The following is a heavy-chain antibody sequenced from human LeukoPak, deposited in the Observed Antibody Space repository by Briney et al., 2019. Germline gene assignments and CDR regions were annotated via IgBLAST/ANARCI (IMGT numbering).Heavy chain of an antibody. CDR3: ARTSGIVVPDWFDP. CDR1: VCSISSYY. V-gene: IGHV4-59*08. Sequence: SETLSLTCTVSVCSISSYYWSWIRQPPGTALEWIGYIYYRGSTNYNPPPKSRVTISVDTSKNQFSLKLSSVTAADTAVYYCARTSGIVVPDWFDPWGQGTLVTVSS. D-gene: IGHD3-10*01. CDR2: IYYRGST. J-gene: IGHJ5*02.